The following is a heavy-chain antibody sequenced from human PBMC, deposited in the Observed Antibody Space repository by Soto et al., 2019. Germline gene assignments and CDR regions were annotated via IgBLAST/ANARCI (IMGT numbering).Heavy chain of an antibody. J-gene: IGHJ5*02. D-gene: IGHD6-13*01. CDR2: INAGNGDT. V-gene: IGHV1-3*01. Sequence: GASVKVSCKASGYTFTSYAMHWVRQAPGQRLEWMGWINAGNGDTKYSQNFQGRVTITRDTSASTAYMELSDLRSEDTAAYYCAPFVIVATGNLNWFAPWGQGTLVTVSS. CDR1: GYTFTSYA. CDR3: APFVIVATGNLNWFAP.